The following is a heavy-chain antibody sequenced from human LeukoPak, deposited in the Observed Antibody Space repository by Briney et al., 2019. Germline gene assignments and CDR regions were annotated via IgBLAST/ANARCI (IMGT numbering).Heavy chain of an antibody. V-gene: IGHV3-7*01. D-gene: IGHD1-26*01. J-gene: IGHJ4*02. CDR3: ARDGGGSLDH. Sequence: PGGSLRLSCVASGFTFSTYWMGWVRQAPGKGLEWVANIKEDESAKHQADSVKGRFTISRDNAQNLVYLQMSRLRGEDTAVYYCARDGGGSLDHWGRGTLVTVSS. CDR1: GFTFSTYW. CDR2: IKEDESAK.